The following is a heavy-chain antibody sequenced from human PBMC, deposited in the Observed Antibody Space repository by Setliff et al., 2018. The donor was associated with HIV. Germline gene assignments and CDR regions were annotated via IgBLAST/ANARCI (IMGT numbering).Heavy chain of an antibody. J-gene: IGHJ1*01. CDR1: GYTFTSDY. CDR3: VRAYDQDFLH. CDR2: ISPFDDTT. D-gene: IGHD3-22*01. V-gene: IGHV1-46*01. Sequence: VASVKVSCKASGYTFTSDYIHWVRQAPGQGLEWMGIISPFDDTTNYAQKFQGRVTTTRDTSTNTVYMELSGLRSEDSAVYYCVRAYDQDFLHWGQGTVVTVSS.